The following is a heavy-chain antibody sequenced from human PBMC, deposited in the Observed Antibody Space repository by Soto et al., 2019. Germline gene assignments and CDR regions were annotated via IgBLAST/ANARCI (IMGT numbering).Heavy chain of an antibody. J-gene: IGHJ4*02. V-gene: IGHV3-30-3*01. CDR2: ISYDGSNK. D-gene: IGHD1-26*01. CDR1: GFTFSSYA. Sequence: GGSLRLSCAASGFTFSSYAMHWVRQAPGKGLEWVAVISYDGSNKYYADSVKGRFTISRDNSKNTLYLQMNSLRAEDTAVYYCARDRSQVGATKGGYFDYWGQGTLVTVSS. CDR3: ARDRSQVGATKGGYFDY.